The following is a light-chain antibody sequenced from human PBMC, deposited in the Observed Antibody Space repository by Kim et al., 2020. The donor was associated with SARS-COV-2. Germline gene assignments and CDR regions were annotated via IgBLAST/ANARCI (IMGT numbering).Light chain of an antibody. CDR3: NSRDTNDNVV. CDR1: SLRSYY. Sequence: VALGQTGRITCQGDSLRSYYATWYPQKPGQAPILVIYGKNNRPSGIPDRFSGSSSGNTASLTITGTQAGDETDYYCNSRDTNDNVVFGGGTQLTVL. V-gene: IGLV3-19*01. CDR2: GKN. J-gene: IGLJ2*01.